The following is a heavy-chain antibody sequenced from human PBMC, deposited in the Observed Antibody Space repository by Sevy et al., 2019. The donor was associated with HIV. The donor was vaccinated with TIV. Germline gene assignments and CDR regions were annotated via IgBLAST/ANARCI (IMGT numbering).Heavy chain of an antibody. D-gene: IGHD2-2*01. CDR3: TKVVVVVPAAIHGMDV. J-gene: IGHJ6*02. CDR2: IKSKTDGGTT. CDR1: GFTFSNAW. Sequence: GGSLRLSCAASGFTFSNAWMSWVRQAPGKGLEWVGRIKSKTDGGTTDYAAPVKGRFTISSDDSKKQLYLQMNRLKNEQTAVYYCTKVVVVVPAAIHGMDVWGQGTTVTVSS. V-gene: IGHV3-15*01.